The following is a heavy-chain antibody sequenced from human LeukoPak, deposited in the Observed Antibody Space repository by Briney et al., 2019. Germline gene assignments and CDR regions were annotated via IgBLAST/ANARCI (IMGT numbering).Heavy chain of an antibody. D-gene: IGHD3-22*01. CDR3: ARLSTMIVVVTGGDAFDI. Sequence: GESLQISCKGSGYSFTSYWIGWMRQLPGKGLEGMGIIYPGDSDTRYSPSFQGQVTISADKSISTAYLQWSSLKASDTAMYYCARLSTMIVVVTGGDAFDIWGQGTMVTVSS. CDR2: IYPGDSDT. V-gene: IGHV5-51*01. J-gene: IGHJ3*02. CDR1: GYSFTSYW.